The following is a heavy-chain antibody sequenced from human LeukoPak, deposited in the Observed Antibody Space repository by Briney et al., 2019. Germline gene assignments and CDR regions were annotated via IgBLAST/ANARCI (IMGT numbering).Heavy chain of an antibody. V-gene: IGHV3-48*03. J-gene: IGHJ5*02. CDR1: GFTFSQYE. CDR3: ARDMVRGVKDAFDP. D-gene: IGHD3-10*01. Sequence: GGSLRLSCAASGFTFSQYEMNWVRQAPGKGLEWVAYITSGGGSIYYADSVKGRFTISRDNAKNSLFLQMNSLRAEDTAVYYCARDMVRGVKDAFDPWGQGTLVTVSS. CDR2: ITSGGGSI.